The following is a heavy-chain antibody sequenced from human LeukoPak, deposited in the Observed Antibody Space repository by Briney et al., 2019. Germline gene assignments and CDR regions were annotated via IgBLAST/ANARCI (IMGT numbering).Heavy chain of an antibody. CDR3: ARSSRSILGRDFDY. Sequence: GGSLRLSCAAPGFTFSTYSMNWVRQAPGKGLEWVSSISSGSSYIYYADSLKGRSTISRDNAKNSLYLQMDSLRAEDTAVYYCARSSRSILGRDFDYWGQGTLVTVSS. V-gene: IGHV3-21*01. D-gene: IGHD7-27*01. CDR2: ISSGSSYI. J-gene: IGHJ4*02. CDR1: GFTFSTYS.